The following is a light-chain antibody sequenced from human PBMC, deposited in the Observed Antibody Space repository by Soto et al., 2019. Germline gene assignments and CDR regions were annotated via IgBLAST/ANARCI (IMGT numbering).Light chain of an antibody. V-gene: IGKV3-20*01. Sequence: EIVLTQSPGTLSLSPGERATLSCRASQSVSSSYLAWYQQKPGQAPRLLIYGASSRATGIPDRFSGRGSRTVFTLTISRLEPEDFAYYYYQQYYNSPITFGPGTKVDIK. CDR2: GAS. J-gene: IGKJ3*01. CDR3: QQYYNSPIT. CDR1: QSVSSSY.